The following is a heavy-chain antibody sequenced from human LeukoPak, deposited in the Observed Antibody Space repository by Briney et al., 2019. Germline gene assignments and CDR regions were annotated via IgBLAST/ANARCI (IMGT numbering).Heavy chain of an antibody. D-gene: IGHD6-19*01. CDR3: ARFGGYSSGFDY. V-gene: IGHV4-39*01. J-gene: IGHJ4*02. CDR2: IYYSGST. CDR1: GGSISSSSYY. Sequence: PSETLSLTCTVSGGSISSSSYYWGWIRQPPGKGLEWIGSIYYSGSTYYNPSLKSRVTISVDTSKNQFSLKLSSVTAADTAVYYCARFGGYSSGFDYWGQGTLVTVSS.